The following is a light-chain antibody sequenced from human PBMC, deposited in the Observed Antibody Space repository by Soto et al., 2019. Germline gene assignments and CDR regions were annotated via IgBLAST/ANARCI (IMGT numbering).Light chain of an antibody. V-gene: IGLV2-8*01. CDR1: SSDVGGYNY. Sequence: QSVLTQPPSASGPPGQSVTISCTGTSSDVGGYNYVSWYQQHPGKAPKLMIYEVSKRPSGVPDRFSGSKSGNTASLTVSGLQAEDEADYYCSSYAGSTGDVFGTGTKLTVL. CDR2: EVS. J-gene: IGLJ1*01. CDR3: SSYAGSTGDV.